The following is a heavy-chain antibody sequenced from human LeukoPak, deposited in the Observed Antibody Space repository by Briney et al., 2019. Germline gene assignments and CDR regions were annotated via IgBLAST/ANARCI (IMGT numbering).Heavy chain of an antibody. D-gene: IGHD3-22*01. CDR3: ARGVKYYYDGSGYYLDY. Sequence: SVKVSCKASGGTFSRDTITWVRQAPGQGLEWVGGFIPIFGRANYAQNFQGRVMITADESTTTAYMGLSSLQSEDTAVYYCARGVKYYYDGSGYYLDYWGQGTLVTVSS. V-gene: IGHV1-69*13. CDR1: GGTFSRDT. J-gene: IGHJ4*02. CDR2: FIPIFGRA.